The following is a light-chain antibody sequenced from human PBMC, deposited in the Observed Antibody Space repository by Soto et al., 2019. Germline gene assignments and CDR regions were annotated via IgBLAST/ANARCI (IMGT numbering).Light chain of an antibody. V-gene: IGKV3-15*01. CDR3: QQYNSYSPT. CDR2: GAS. J-gene: IGKJ1*01. CDR1: QSVSSN. Sequence: ILMTQSPATLSVSPGERATLSCRASQSVSSNLAWYQQKPGRAPRLLIYGASTRASGIPARFSGSGSGTEFTLTISGLQPGDSATYYCQQYNSYSPTFGQGTKVDIK.